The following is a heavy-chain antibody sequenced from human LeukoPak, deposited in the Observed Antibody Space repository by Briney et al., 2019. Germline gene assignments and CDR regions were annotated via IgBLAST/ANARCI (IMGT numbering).Heavy chain of an antibody. CDR3: AKDTTPPKAGFDP. CDR1: GFTFSSYG. D-gene: IGHD1-14*01. J-gene: IGHJ5*02. Sequence: GGSLRLSCAASGFTFSSYGMHWVRQAPGKGLEWVAFIRYDGSNKYYAGSVKGRFTISRDNSKNTPYLQMNSLRAEDTAVYYCAKDTTPPKAGFDPWGQGTLVTVSS. V-gene: IGHV3-30*02. CDR2: IRYDGSNK.